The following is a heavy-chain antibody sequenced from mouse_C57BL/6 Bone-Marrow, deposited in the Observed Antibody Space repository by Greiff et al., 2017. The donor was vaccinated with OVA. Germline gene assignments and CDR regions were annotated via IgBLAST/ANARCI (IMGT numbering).Heavy chain of an antibody. CDR3: ARGSNYLYFNV. CDR1: GYTFTSYW. D-gene: IGHD2-5*01. Sequence: QVQLQQPGAELVMPGASVKLSCKASGYTFTSYWMHWVKQRPGQGLEWIGEIDPSDSYTNYNQKFKGKSTLTVDKSSSTAYMQLSSLTSEDSAVYYCARGSNYLYFNVWGTGTTVTVSS. CDR2: IDPSDSYT. J-gene: IGHJ1*03. V-gene: IGHV1-69*01.